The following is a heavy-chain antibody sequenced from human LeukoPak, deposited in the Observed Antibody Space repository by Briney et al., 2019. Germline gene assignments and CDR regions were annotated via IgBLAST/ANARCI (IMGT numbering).Heavy chain of an antibody. D-gene: IGHD5-12*01. Sequence: SETLSLTCAVYGGSFSGYYWSWIRQPPGKGLEWIGEINHSGSTNYNPSLKSRVTISVDTSKNQFSLKLSSVTAADTAVYYCARHGIVDIVATIIDYWGQGTLATVSS. V-gene: IGHV4-34*01. CDR3: ARHGIVDIVATIIDY. CDR1: GGSFSGYY. J-gene: IGHJ4*02. CDR2: INHSGST.